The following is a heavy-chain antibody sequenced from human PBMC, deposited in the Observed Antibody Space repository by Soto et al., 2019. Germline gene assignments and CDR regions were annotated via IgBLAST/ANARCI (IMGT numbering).Heavy chain of an antibody. J-gene: IGHJ6*02. CDR1: GGSISSSSYY. CDR3: ARLPRNYYYYGMDV. Sequence: SETLSLTCTVSGGSISSSSYYWGWIRQPPGKGLEWIGSIYYSGSTYYNPSLKSRVTISVDTSKNQFSLKLSSVTAADTAVYYCARLPRNYYYYGMDVWGQGTTVTVSS. V-gene: IGHV4-39*01. CDR2: IYYSGST.